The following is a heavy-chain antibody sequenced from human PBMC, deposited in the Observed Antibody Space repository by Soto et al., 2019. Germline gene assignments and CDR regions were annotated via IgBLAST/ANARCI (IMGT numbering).Heavy chain of an antibody. CDR1: GFTFGSYT. V-gene: IGHV3-23*01. Sequence: GGSLRLSCAASGFTFGSYTMSWVRQAPGKGLEWVSTIRGSGGVTYYADSVKGRFTISRDNTKNTLFLQLDSLSAEDTADYCGAKGEHRSTVYHFDYWGQGTLVTVSS. J-gene: IGHJ4*02. CDR2: IRGSGGVT. CDR3: AKGEHRSTVYHFDY. D-gene: IGHD4-4*01.